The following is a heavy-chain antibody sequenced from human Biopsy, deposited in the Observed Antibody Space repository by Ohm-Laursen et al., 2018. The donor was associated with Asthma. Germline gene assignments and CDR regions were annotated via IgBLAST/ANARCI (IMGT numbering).Heavy chain of an antibody. V-gene: IGHV1-69*01. Sequence: SSVKVSCKGSRDIFSSYGFSWVRQAPGQGMEWMGGIIPISLTPSYARRFRGRVTISADEYTRTAYMELSSLRSEDTAVYYCARDPSYFDPSVEGWHLWGQGTMVTVSS. J-gene: IGHJ3*01. CDR2: IIPISLTP. CDR3: ARDPSYFDPSVEGWHL. D-gene: IGHD3-22*01. CDR1: RDIFSSYG.